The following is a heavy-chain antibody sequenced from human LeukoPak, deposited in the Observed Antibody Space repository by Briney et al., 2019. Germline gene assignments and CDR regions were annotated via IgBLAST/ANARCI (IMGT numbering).Heavy chain of an antibody. V-gene: IGHV4-39*01. D-gene: IGHD1-14*01. CDR3: ARHEVSPNRPVDD. J-gene: IGHJ4*02. CDR2: IYYSGST. CDR1: GGSISSSSYS. Sequence: SETLSVTCTVPGGSISSSSYSWGWIRQPPGKGLEWIGSIYYSGSTYYNPSLKSRVTISVDTSKNQFSLKLSSVTAADTAVYYCARHEVSPNRPVDDWGQGTLVTVSS.